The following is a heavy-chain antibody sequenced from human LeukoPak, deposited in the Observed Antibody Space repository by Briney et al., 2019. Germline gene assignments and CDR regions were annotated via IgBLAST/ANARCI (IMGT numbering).Heavy chain of an antibody. V-gene: IGHV3-7*01. D-gene: IGHD4-17*01. J-gene: IGHJ6*03. CDR1: GFTFSSYW. Sequence: PGGSLRLSCAASGFTFSSYWMSWVRQAPGKGLEWVANIKQDGSEKYYVDSMKGRFTISRDNAKNSLYLQMNSQRAEDTAVYYCARGGAVTYYYYYMDVWGKGTTVTVSS. CDR3: ARGGAVTYYYYYMDV. CDR2: IKQDGSEK.